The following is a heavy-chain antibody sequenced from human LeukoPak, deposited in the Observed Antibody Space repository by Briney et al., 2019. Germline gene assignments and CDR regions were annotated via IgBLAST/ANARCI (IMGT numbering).Heavy chain of an antibody. CDR1: GGSISSSSYY. Sequence: PSETLSLTCTVSGGSISSSSYYWGWIRQPPGKGLEWIGSIYYSGSTYYNPSLKSRVTISVDTSKNQFSLKLSSVTAADTAVYYCARVIRFIAAPHVDGGWFDPWGQGTLVTVSS. V-gene: IGHV4-39*07. J-gene: IGHJ5*02. CDR3: ARVIRFIAAPHVDGGWFDP. D-gene: IGHD6-6*01. CDR2: IYYSGST.